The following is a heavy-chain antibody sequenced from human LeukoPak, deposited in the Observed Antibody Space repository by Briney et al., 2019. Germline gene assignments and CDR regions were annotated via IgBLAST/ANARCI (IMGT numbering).Heavy chain of an antibody. CDR1: TDTFNNYG. CDR2: IVPVFETI. V-gene: IGHV1-69*13. Sequence: SVKVSCKASTDTFNNYGIVWVRQAPGQGLEWMGGIVPVFETIDYAQKFQGRVTLSADDSTTTAYMELNSLRSEDTAVYYCARSWAVQDTFYYFDDWGQGTLVTVSS. D-gene: IGHD2/OR15-2a*01. J-gene: IGHJ4*02. CDR3: ARSWAVQDTFYYFDD.